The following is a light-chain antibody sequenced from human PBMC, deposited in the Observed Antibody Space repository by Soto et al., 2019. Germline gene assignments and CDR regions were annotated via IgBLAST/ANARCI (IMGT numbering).Light chain of an antibody. V-gene: IGLV1-47*01. Sequence: QRVLTPPPSASGSPTPRVTISCSGSSSNIGSNYVYWYQQLPGTALKLLIYRNNQRPSGVPDRFSGSKSGTSASLAISGLRSEDEADYYCAAWDDSLSVYVFGTWIKVTVL. CDR2: RNN. CDR1: SSNIGSNY. CDR3: AAWDDSLSVYV. J-gene: IGLJ1*01.